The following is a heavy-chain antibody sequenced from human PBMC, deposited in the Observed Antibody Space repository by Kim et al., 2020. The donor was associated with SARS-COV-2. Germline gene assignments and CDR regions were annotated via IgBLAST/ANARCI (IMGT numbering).Heavy chain of an antibody. CDR3: TTDLPGRYDYVWETDGPPDY. V-gene: IGHV3-15*01. Sequence: GGSLRLSCAASGFTFSNAWMSWVRQAPGKGLEWVGRIKSKTDGGTTDYAAPVKGRFTISRDDSKNTLYLQMNSLKTEDTAVYYCTTDLPGRYDYVWETDGPPDYWGQGTLVTVSS. J-gene: IGHJ4*02. CDR2: IKSKTDGGTT. D-gene: IGHD3-16*01. CDR1: GFTFSNAW.